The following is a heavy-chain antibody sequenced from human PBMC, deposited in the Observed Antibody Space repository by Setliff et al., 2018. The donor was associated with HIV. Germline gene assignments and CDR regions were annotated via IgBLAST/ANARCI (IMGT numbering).Heavy chain of an antibody. J-gene: IGHJ4*02. V-gene: IGHV4-4*09. CDR3: ARVDVGTVFEY. Sequence: SETLSLTCTVSGGPFTTYYWSWLRQPPGKELEWIGYFYTSGSTNYNPSLKSRVTMSVDTSKNQFSLNLSSVTAADTAVYYCARVDVGTVFEYWGQGTLVTVSS. CDR1: GGPFTTYY. D-gene: IGHD1-1*01. CDR2: FYTSGST.